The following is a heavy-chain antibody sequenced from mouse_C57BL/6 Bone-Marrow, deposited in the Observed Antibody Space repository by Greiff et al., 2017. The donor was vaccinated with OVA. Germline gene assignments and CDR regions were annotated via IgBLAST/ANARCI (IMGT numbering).Heavy chain of an antibody. D-gene: IGHD2-14*01. CDR1: GYTFTSYW. Sequence: QVQLQQPGAELVRPGTSVKLSCKASGYTFTSYWMHWVKQRPGQGLEWIGVIDPSDSYTTYTQKFQGKATLTVDTSSSTAYMQLSSLTSEDSAVYYCAGYRGWYFDVWGTGTTVTVSS. V-gene: IGHV1-59*01. CDR2: IDPSDSYT. J-gene: IGHJ1*03. CDR3: AGYRGWYFDV.